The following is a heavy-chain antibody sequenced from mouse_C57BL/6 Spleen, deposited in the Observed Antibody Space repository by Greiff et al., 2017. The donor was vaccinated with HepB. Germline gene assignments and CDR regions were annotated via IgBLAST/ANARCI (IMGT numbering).Heavy chain of an antibody. CDR2: IDPSDSYT. J-gene: IGHJ4*01. D-gene: IGHD1-1*01. CDR1: GYTFTSYW. Sequence: QVQLQQPVAELVMPGASVKLSCKASGYTFTSYWMHWVKQRPGQGLEWIGEIDPSDSYTNYNQKFKGKSTLTVDKSSSTAYMQLSSLTSEDSAVYYCARGGLLRCMDYWGQGTSVTVSS. V-gene: IGHV1-69*01. CDR3: ARGGLLRCMDY.